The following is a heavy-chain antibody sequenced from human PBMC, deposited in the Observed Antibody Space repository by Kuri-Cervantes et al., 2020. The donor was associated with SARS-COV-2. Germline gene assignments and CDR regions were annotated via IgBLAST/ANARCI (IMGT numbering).Heavy chain of an antibody. J-gene: IGHJ2*01. CDR1: GYTLTELS. D-gene: IGHD3-22*01. V-gene: IGHV1-24*01. Sequence: ASVKVSCKVSGYTLTELSMHWVRQAPGKGLEWMGGFDPEDGETIYAQKFQGRVTMTEDTSTDTAYMELSSLRSEDTAVYYCATAYRGYHYWYFDLWGRGTLVPSPQ. CDR2: FDPEDGET. CDR3: ATAYRGYHYWYFDL.